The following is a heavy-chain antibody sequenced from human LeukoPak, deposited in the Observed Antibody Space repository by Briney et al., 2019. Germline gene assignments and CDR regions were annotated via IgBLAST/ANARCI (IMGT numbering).Heavy chain of an antibody. CDR1: GGSISGFY. CDR3: ARGVVAAPQTFDY. CDR2: IYYTGST. J-gene: IGHJ4*02. V-gene: IGHV4-59*01. Sequence: SETLSLTCTVSGGSISGFYWSWIRQPPGKGLEWIGYIYYTGSTNYNPSLKSRVTISVDTSKNQFSLKLSSVTAADTAVYYRARGVVAAPQTFDYWGQGTLVAVSS. D-gene: IGHD2-15*01.